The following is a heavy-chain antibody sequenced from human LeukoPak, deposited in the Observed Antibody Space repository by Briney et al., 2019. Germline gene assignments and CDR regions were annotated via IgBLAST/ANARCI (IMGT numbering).Heavy chain of an antibody. CDR3: ARSSDTAMVTANFDY. CDR1: GYTFTSYG. V-gene: IGHV1-18*01. CDR2: ISAYNGNT. J-gene: IGHJ4*02. Sequence: GASVKVSCKASGYTFTSYGLSWVRQAPGQGLEWVGWISAYNGNTNYAQKLQGRVTMTTDTSTSTAYMELRSLRSDDTAVYYCARSSDTAMVTANFDYWGQGTLVTVSS. D-gene: IGHD5-18*01.